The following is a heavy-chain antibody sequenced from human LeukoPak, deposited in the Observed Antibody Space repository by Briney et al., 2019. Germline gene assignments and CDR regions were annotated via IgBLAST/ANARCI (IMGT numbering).Heavy chain of an antibody. J-gene: IGHJ3*01. CDR1: GFTVSSYG. CDR3: AKARIAAAGTGAFDV. CDR2: FSATDGSA. V-gene: IGHV3-23*01. D-gene: IGHD6-13*01. Sequence: QLGGSLRLSCAASGFTVSSYGMTWVRLAPGKGLEWVSAFSATDGSAQYAESVKGRFTISRDNSKNSLYLQMNSLRDEDTAVYYCAKARIAAAGTGAFDVWGQGTMVTVSS.